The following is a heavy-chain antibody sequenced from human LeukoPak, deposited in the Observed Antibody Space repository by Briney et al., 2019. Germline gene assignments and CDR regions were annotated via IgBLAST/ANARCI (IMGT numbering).Heavy chain of an antibody. CDR1: GFTFSNHY. J-gene: IGHJ4*02. V-gene: IGHV3-21*01. Sequence: GGSLRLSCAASGFTFSNHYMHWVRQAPSKGLDWVSSISSTSTYIYYADSVKGRFTISRDNAKNSLHLQMNSLRAEDTAVYYCASLFVSDAKDHWGQGTLVTVSS. CDR3: ASLFVSDAKDH. CDR2: ISSTSTYI. D-gene: IGHD2-15*01.